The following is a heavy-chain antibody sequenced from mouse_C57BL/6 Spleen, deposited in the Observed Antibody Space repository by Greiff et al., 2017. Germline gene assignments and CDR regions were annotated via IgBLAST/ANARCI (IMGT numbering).Heavy chain of an antibody. J-gene: IGHJ1*03. CDR3: ARERLRDWYFDV. Sequence: EVKLMESEGGLVQPGSSMKLSCTASGFTFSDYYMAWVRQVPEKGLEWVANINYDGSSTYYLDSLKSRFIISRDNAKNILYLRMSSLKSEDTATYYWARERLRDWYFDVWGTGTTVTVS. CDR2: INYDGSST. V-gene: IGHV5-16*01. D-gene: IGHD2-4*01. CDR1: GFTFSDYY.